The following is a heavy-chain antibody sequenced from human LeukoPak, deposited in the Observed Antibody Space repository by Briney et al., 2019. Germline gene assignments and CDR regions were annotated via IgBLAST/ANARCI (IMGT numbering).Heavy chain of an antibody. CDR3: ARDAPTSHFDY. CDR1: GFTVSSNY. D-gene: IGHD4-11*01. J-gene: IGHJ4*02. CDR2: IYSGGST. Sequence: GGSLRLSCAASGFTVSSNYMSWVRQAPGKGLEWVSVIYSGGSTYYADSVKGRFTISRDNSKNTLYLQMNSLRAGDTAVYYCARDAPTSHFDYWGQGTLVTVSS. V-gene: IGHV3-66*01.